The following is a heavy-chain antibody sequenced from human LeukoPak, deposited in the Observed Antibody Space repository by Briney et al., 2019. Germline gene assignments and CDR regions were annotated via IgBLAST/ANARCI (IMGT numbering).Heavy chain of an antibody. CDR1: GFTFSSYG. V-gene: IGHV3-30*02. CDR3: ARRATNSRITMVRGVIVAANNHHFDY. D-gene: IGHD3-10*01. Sequence: GGSLRLSCAASGFTFSSYGMHWVRQAPGKGLEWVAFTRYDGSNKYYADSVKGRFTISRDNSKNTLYLQMNSLRAEDTAVYYCARRATNSRITMVRGVIVAANNHHFDYWGQGTLVTVSS. CDR2: TRYDGSNK. J-gene: IGHJ4*02.